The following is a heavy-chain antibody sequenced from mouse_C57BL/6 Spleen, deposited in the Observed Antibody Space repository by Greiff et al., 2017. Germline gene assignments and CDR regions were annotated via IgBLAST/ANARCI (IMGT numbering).Heavy chain of an antibody. CDR1: GYAFTNYL. D-gene: IGHD1-1*01. J-gene: IGHJ4*01. Sequence: QVHVQQSGAELVRPGTSVKVSCKASGYAFTNYLIEWVKQRPGQGLEWIGVINPGSGGTNYNEKFKGKATLTVDTSSSTAYMQLSSLTSGDSAVYFGAREGDSYGSPYYSAMAYWGQGTSVTVSA. CDR2: INPGSGGT. V-gene: IGHV1-54*01. CDR3: AREGDSYGSPYYSAMAY.